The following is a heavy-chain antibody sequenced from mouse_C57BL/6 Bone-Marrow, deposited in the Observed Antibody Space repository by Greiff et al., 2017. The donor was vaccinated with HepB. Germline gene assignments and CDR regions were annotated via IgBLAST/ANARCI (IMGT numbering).Heavy chain of an antibody. CDR3: ARWGIYYYGSGFAY. D-gene: IGHD1-1*01. V-gene: IGHV1-19*01. CDR1: GYTFTDYY. Sequence: EVKLMESGPVLVKPGASVKMSCKASGYTFTDYYMNWVKQSHGKSLEWIGVINPYNGGTSYNQKFKGKATLTVDKSSSTAYMELNSLTSEASAVYYCARWGIYYYGSGFAYWGQGTLVTVSS. CDR2: INPYNGGT. J-gene: IGHJ3*01.